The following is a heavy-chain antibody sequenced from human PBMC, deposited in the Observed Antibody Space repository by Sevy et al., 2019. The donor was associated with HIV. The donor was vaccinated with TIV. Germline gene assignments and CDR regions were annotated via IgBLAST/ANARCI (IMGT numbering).Heavy chain of an antibody. CDR1: GYNITSYW. CDR2: IKPRASDT. V-gene: IGHV5-51*01. J-gene: IGHJ4*02. Sequence: GESLKISCKGSGYNITSYWIGWVRQMPGKGPEGMGIIKPRASDTRYIPSFQGQVTISVDKSINTAYLQWSSLKASDTAMYYCARQWSSSADYWGQGTLVTVSS. CDR3: ARQWSSSADY. D-gene: IGHD6-6*01.